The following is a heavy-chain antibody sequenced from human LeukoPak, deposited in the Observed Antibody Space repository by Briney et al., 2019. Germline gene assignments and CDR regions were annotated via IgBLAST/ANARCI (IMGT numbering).Heavy chain of an antibody. Sequence: GGSLRLSCAASGFTFSSYWMHWVRQAPGKGLMRVSRINGVGTATTYADTVKGRFTISRDNAKKTLYLQMNGLRDEDTAIYYCTRDLRNKGLDPWGQGTLVTVSS. CDR3: TRDLRNKGLDP. CDR1: GFTFSSYW. J-gene: IGHJ5*02. D-gene: IGHD2/OR15-2a*01. CDR2: INGVGTAT. V-gene: IGHV3-74*01.